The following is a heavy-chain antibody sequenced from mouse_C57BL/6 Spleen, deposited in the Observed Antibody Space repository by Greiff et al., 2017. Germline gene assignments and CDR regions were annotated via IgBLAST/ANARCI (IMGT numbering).Heavy chain of an antibody. D-gene: IGHD2-4*01. CDR3: TRGVYYDYDVGFDY. CDR1: GYTFTDYE. J-gene: IGHJ2*01. V-gene: IGHV1-15*01. CDR2: IDPETGGT. Sequence: VKLMESGAELVRPGASVTLSCKASGYTFTDYEMHWVKQTPVHGLEWIGAIDPETGGTAYNQKFKGKAILTADKSSSTAYMELRSLTSEDSAVYYCTRGVYYDYDVGFDYWGQGTTLTVSS.